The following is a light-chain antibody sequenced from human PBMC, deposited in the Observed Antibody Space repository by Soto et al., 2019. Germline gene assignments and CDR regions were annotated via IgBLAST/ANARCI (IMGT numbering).Light chain of an antibody. CDR1: SSDVGGYNY. CDR3: SSYAGSSPHVV. J-gene: IGLJ2*01. V-gene: IGLV2-8*01. Sequence: QSALTQPPSASGSPGQSVTISCTGTSSDVGGYNYVSWYQQHPGKAPKLMIYEVSKRPSGVPDRFSGSKSGNTASLTVSGLQAEDEADYYCSSYAGSSPHVVFGGGTQLTVL. CDR2: EVS.